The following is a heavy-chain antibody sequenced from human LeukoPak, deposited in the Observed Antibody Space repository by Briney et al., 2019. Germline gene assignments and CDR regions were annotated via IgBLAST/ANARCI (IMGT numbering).Heavy chain of an antibody. D-gene: IGHD6-6*01. CDR1: GGSFSGYY. J-gene: IGHJ6*02. V-gene: IGHV3-7*03. CDR3: ARPTEYGMDV. Sequence: PSETLSLTCAVYGGSFSGYYWSWVRQAPGKGLEWVANIKEDGSEKYYADSVKGRFTMSRDNAKKSLYLQMNSLRAEDTAVYYCARPTEYGMDVWGQGTTVTVS. CDR2: IKEDGSEK.